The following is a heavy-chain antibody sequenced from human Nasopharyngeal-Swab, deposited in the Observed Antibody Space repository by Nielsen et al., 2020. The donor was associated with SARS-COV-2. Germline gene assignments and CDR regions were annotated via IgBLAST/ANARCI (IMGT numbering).Heavy chain of an antibody. CDR2: IYYSGGT. CDR3: ARVTIFGGSYGMDV. CDR1: GGSISSSSYY. Sequence: SETLSLTCTVSGGSISSSSYYWGWIRQPPGKGLEWIGSIYYSGGTYYNPSLKSRVTISVDTSKNQFSLKLSSVTAADTAVYYCARVTIFGGSYGMDVWGQGTTVTVSS. D-gene: IGHD3-3*01. J-gene: IGHJ6*02. V-gene: IGHV4-39*01.